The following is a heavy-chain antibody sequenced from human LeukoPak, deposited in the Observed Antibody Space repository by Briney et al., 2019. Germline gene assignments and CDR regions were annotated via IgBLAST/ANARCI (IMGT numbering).Heavy chain of an antibody. CDR3: ARDDPWRWHYYYYYMDV. CDR1: GFTFSSYS. J-gene: IGHJ6*03. D-gene: IGHD4-23*01. Sequence: GGSLRLSCAASGFTFSSYSMNWFRQAPGKGLEWVSSISSSSSYIYYADSVKGRFTISRDNAKNSLYLQMNSLRAEDTAVYYCARDDPWRWHYYYYYMDVWGKGTTVTVSS. CDR2: ISSSSSYI. V-gene: IGHV3-21*01.